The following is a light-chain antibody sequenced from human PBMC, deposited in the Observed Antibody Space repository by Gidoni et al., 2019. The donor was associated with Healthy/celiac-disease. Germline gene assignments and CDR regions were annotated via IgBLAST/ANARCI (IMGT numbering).Light chain of an antibody. CDR2: GAS. J-gene: IGKJ2*01. CDR1: QSVSSN. CDR3: QQYNNWHPYT. Sequence: DIVMTQSPSTLSVSPGERATLSCRASQSVSSNLAWYQQKPGQAPRLLIYGASTRDTGIPARLSGSGYGKEFTITISSMQYEDFAVYYCQQYNNWHPYTFGQGTKLEIK. V-gene: IGKV3-15*01.